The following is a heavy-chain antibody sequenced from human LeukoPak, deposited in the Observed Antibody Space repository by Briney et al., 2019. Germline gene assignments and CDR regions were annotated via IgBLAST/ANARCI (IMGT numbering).Heavy chain of an antibody. CDR1: GFTFSSYS. CDR2: ISYDGSNK. J-gene: IGHJ4*02. V-gene: IGHV3-30*18. CDR3: AKDLGRAIAARPTIDY. Sequence: GGSLRLSCAASGFTFSSYSMNWVRQAPGKGLEWVAVISYDGSNKYYADSVKGRFTISRDNSKNTLYLQMNSLRAEDTAVYYCAKDLGRAIAARPTIDYWGQGTLVTVSS. D-gene: IGHD6-6*01.